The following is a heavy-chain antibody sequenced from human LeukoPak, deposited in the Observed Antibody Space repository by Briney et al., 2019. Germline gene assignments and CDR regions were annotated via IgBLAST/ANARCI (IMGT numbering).Heavy chain of an antibody. D-gene: IGHD6-19*01. CDR1: GFTFSSYG. J-gene: IGHJ5*02. CDR2: ISYDGSNK. CDR3: AKSIALSSGWYEGNWFDP. V-gene: IGHV3-30*18. Sequence: GGSLRLSCAASGFTFSSYGMHWVRQAPGKGLEWVAVISYDGSNKYYADSVKGRFTISRDNSKNTLYLQMNSLRAEDTAVYYCAKSIALSSGWYEGNWFDPWGQGTLVTVSS.